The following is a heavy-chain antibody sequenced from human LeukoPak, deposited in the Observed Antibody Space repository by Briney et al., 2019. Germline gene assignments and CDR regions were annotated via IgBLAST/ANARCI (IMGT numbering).Heavy chain of an antibody. D-gene: IGHD5/OR15-5a*01. Sequence: GGSLRLSCAASGFTFSSYGMHWVRQAPGKGLEWVAMIRYDGSNTYYADSVKGRFTIPRDNSKNTLFLQMDSLRAEDTAVYYCARDRSTTHSDYWGQGTLVTVSS. CDR3: ARDRSTTHSDY. CDR2: IRYDGSNT. V-gene: IGHV3-30*02. J-gene: IGHJ4*02. CDR1: GFTFSSYG.